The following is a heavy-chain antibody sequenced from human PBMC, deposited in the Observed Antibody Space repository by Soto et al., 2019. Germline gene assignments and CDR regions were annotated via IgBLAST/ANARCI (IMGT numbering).Heavy chain of an antibody. J-gene: IGHJ6*02. CDR2: VHYSGST. CDR3: ARDRYRYSGGSYYYYGMDV. CDR1: GGAVSSGSYY. Sequence: QVQLQESGPGLVKSSETLSLTCTVSGGAVSSGSYYWSWIRQPPGKGLEWIGYVHYSGSTNYSPSLKSSVTISVDTSKNQFSLKLNSVTAADTAVYYCARDRYRYSGGSYYYYGMDVWGQGTTVTVSS. V-gene: IGHV4-61*01. D-gene: IGHD1-26*01.